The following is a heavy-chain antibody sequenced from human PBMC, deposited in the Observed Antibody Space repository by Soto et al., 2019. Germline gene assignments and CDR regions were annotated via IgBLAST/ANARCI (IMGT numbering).Heavy chain of an antibody. CDR3: AKVPDYDFWSGYYTVHFDY. Sequence: GGSLRLSCAASGFTFSSYAMSWVRQSPGKGLEWVSAISGSGGSTYYADSVKGRFTISRDNSKNTLYLQMNSLRAEDTAVYYCAKVPDYDFWSGYYTVHFDYWGQGTLVTVSS. CDR1: GFTFSSYA. CDR2: ISGSGGST. V-gene: IGHV3-23*01. J-gene: IGHJ4*02. D-gene: IGHD3-3*01.